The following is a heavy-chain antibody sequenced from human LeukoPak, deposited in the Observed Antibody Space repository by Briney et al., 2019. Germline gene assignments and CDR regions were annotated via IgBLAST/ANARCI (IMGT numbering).Heavy chain of an antibody. CDR1: GYTFTGYY. CDR3: ARTQLGSAAFDI. Sequence: GASVKVSCKASGYTFTGYYMHWVRQAPGQGLEWMGWINPNSGDTNYAQKFQGRVTMTRDTSISTAYMELSRLRSDDTAVYYCARTQLGSAAFDIWGQGTMVTVSS. V-gene: IGHV1-2*02. D-gene: IGHD7-27*01. J-gene: IGHJ3*02. CDR2: INPNSGDT.